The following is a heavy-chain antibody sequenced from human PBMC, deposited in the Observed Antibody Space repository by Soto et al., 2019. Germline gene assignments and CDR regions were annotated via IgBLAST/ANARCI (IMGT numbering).Heavy chain of an antibody. Sequence: QVQLVESGGGVVQPGRSLRLSCAASGFTFSSYGMHWVRQAPGKGLEWVAVISYDGSNKYYADSVKGRFTISRDNSKNTLYLQMNSLRAEDTAVYYCAKEPLGYCSGGSCYSPDYWGQGTLVTVSS. CDR3: AKEPLGYCSGGSCYSPDY. J-gene: IGHJ4*02. CDR2: ISYDGSNK. V-gene: IGHV3-30*18. CDR1: GFTFSSYG. D-gene: IGHD2-15*01.